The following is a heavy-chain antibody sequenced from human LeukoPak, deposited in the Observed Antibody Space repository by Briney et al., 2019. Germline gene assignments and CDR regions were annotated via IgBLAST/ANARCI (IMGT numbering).Heavy chain of an antibody. J-gene: IGHJ4*02. Sequence: SVKVSCKASGGTFSSYAISWARQAPGQGLEWMGGIIPIFGTANYAQKFRGRVTITTDESTSTAYMELSSLRSEDTAVYYCARVATANYYDSSGYYLDYWGQGTLVTVSS. CDR1: GGTFSSYA. CDR2: IIPIFGTA. D-gene: IGHD3-22*01. V-gene: IGHV1-69*05. CDR3: ARVATANYYDSSGYYLDY.